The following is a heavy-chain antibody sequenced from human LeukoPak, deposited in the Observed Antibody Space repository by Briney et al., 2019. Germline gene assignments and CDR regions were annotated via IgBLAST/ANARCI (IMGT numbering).Heavy chain of an antibody. D-gene: IGHD6-13*01. J-gene: IGHJ4*02. CDR3: ASVGSSWYSFDY. CDR1: GITFSDYW. V-gene: IGHV3-7*01. CDR2: INQNGGEN. Sequence: GGSLRLSCAVSGITFSDYWMTWVRQAPGKGLEWVANINQNGGENYYVDSVKGRFTISRDNAKNSLYLQMNSLRAEDTAVYYCASVGSSWYSFDYWGQGTLVTVSS.